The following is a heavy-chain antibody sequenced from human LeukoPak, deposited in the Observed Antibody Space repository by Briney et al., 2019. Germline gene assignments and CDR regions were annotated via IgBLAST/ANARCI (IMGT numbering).Heavy chain of an antibody. CDR1: GFTFSTYW. CDR3: ARDQLGALDY. Sequence: GGALRLSCAASGFTFSTYWVAWVRQAPGKGPEWVANIKQDATEKYYVESVKGRFTISRDNAKNSLYLQMNSLRAEDTAVYFCARDQLGALDYWGQGTLVTVSS. D-gene: IGHD1-26*01. J-gene: IGHJ4*02. CDR2: IKQDATEK. V-gene: IGHV3-7*01.